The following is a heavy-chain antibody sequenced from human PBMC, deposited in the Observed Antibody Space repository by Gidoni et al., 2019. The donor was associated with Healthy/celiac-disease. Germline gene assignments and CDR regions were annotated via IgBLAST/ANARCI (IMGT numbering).Heavy chain of an antibody. V-gene: IGHV1-18*01. J-gene: IGHJ4*02. D-gene: IGHD3-10*01. CDR1: GYTFTSYG. CDR2: ISAYNGNT. Sequence: VQLVPSGAEVKKPGAPVKVSCKASGYTFTSYGTSWVRQAPGQGLEGMGWISAYNGNTTYAQKLQGRVTMTTETSTSTAYMGLRAVGSDDTAVYYCARGGGSGSYPDYWGQGTLVTGSS. CDR3: ARGGGSGSYPDY.